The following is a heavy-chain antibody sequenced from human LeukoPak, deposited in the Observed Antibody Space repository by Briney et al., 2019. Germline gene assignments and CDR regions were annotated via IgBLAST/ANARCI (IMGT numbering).Heavy chain of an antibody. CDR3: AREDTAMARDDY. CDR1: GFTFSSYW. Sequence: GGSLRLSCAASGFTFSSYWMHWVRHAPGKGLVWVSRINSVGSSTSYADSVKGRFTISRDNAKNTLYLQMNSLRAEDTAVYYCAREDTAMARDDYWGQGTLVTVSS. D-gene: IGHD5-18*01. J-gene: IGHJ4*02. V-gene: IGHV3-74*01. CDR2: INSVGSST.